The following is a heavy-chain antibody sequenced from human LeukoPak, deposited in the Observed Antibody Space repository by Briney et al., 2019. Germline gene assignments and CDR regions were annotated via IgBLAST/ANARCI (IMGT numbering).Heavy chain of an antibody. CDR3: ARDDERRLSYFDY. CDR1: GYTFTTYG. CDR2: IGAYNGNT. Sequence: GASVKVSCKASGYTFTTYGITWVRQAPGQGLEWMGWIGAYNGNTNYAQRVQGRVTMTTDTSTGTAYMELRSLRSDDTAVYYCARDDERRLSYFDYWGQGTLVTVSS. J-gene: IGHJ4*02. V-gene: IGHV1-18*01. D-gene: IGHD4-17*01.